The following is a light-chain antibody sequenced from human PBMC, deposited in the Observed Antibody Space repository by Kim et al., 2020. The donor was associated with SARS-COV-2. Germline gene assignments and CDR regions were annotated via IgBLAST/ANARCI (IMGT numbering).Light chain of an antibody. J-gene: IGKJ2*01. CDR2: EIS. Sequence: DIQMTQSPSSVSASVGDTVTITCRATQGLSGRLAWYQQKPGMVPKLLIYEISNLQSGVPSRFSGSGFGTDFTLTISSLQAEDFATYYCQQGFSFPYTFCQGTKLEI. CDR3: QQGFSFPYT. V-gene: IGKV1-12*01. CDR1: QGLSGR.